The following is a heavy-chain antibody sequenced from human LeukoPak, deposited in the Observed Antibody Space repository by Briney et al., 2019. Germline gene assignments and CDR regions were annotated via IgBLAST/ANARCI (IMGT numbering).Heavy chain of an antibody. Sequence: ASVKVSCKASGYTFTSYYMHWVRQAPGQGLEWMGIINPSGGSTSYAQKFQGRVTMTRDTSTSTVYMELSSLRSEDTAVYYCARKGVGAYCGGDCYSLELFGAGNWFDPWGQGTLVTVSS. V-gene: IGHV1-46*01. D-gene: IGHD2-21*02. CDR1: GYTFTSYY. CDR3: ARKGVGAYCGGDCYSLELFGAGNWFDP. CDR2: INPSGGST. J-gene: IGHJ5*02.